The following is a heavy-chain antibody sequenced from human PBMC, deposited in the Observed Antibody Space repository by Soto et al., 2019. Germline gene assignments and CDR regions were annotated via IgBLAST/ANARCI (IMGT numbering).Heavy chain of an antibody. Sequence: EVQLVESGGGLIQPGGSLRLSCAASGFTVSSNYMSWVRQAPGKGLEWVSVIYSGGSTYYADSVKGRFTISRDNSKNTLYLQMNSLRAEDTAVYYCVRVRQWLIRYYYYYGMDVWGQGTTVTVSS. CDR3: VRVRQWLIRYYYYYGMDV. CDR2: IYSGGST. V-gene: IGHV3-53*01. J-gene: IGHJ6*02. CDR1: GFTVSSNY. D-gene: IGHD6-19*01.